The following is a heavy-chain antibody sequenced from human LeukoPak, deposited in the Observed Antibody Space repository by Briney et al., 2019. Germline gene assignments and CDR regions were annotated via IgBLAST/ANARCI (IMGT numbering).Heavy chain of an antibody. Sequence: GGCLRLSCAASGFTFSSYGMHWVRQAPGKGLGWVACIRYDGSNKYYADSVKGRFTISRDNSKNTLYLQMNSSVAADNTAFYCCARFYSDNVIEPFDVWGQGTTV. CDR2: IRYDGSNK. V-gene: IGHV3-30*02. D-gene: IGHD3-22*01. J-gene: IGHJ3*01. CDR3: CARFYSDNVIEPFDV. CDR1: GFTFSSYG.